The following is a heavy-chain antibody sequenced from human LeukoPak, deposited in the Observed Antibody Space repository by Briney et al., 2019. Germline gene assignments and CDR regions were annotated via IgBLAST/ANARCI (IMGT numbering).Heavy chain of an antibody. V-gene: IGHV1-69*04. D-gene: IGHD6-19*01. Sequence: ASVKVSCKASGGTFSSYAISWVRQAPGQGLEWMGRIIPILGIANYAQKSQGRVTITADKSTSTAYMALSSLRSEDTAVYYCARDHVAVAGGNWFDPWGQGTRVTVSS. CDR1: GGTFSSYA. J-gene: IGHJ5*02. CDR3: ARDHVAVAGGNWFDP. CDR2: IIPILGIA.